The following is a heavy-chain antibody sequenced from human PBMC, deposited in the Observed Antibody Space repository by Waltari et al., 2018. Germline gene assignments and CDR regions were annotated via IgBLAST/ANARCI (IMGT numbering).Heavy chain of an antibody. J-gene: IGHJ6*02. CDR3: ARDYCDRANCHGMDV. CDR1: DFTFSSYA. D-gene: IGHD3-22*01. Sequence: QVQLVESGGGVVQPGGSLRLSCAASDFTFSSYAMHWVRQAPGKVREWVAVISYNGRNIYYGDSVKGRCTISRDNSKKTLYMQMNSLTAEDTAVYYCARDYCDRANCHGMDVWGQGTTVTV. V-gene: IGHV3-30*04. CDR2: ISYNGRNI.